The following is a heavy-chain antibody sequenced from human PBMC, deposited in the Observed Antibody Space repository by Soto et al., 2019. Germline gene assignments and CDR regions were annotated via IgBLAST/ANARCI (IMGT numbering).Heavy chain of an antibody. CDR1: GFTFSDYY. J-gene: IGHJ6*02. V-gene: IGHV3-11*01. D-gene: IGHD3-22*01. CDR2: ISSSGSTI. Sequence: GSLRLSCAASGFTFSDYYMSWIRQAPGKGLEWVSYISSSGSTIYYADSVKGRFTISRDNAKNSLYLQMNSLRAEDTAVYYCARDGYDSSGYPYYYYGMDVWGQGTTVTVSS. CDR3: ARDGYDSSGYPYYYYGMDV.